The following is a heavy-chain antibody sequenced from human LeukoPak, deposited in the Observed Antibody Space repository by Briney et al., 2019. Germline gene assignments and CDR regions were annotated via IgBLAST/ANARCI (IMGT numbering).Heavy chain of an antibody. CDR3: ARDKGYNIDY. CDR1: GFTFNIYW. D-gene: IGHD1-14*01. CDR2: INSDGSSK. J-gene: IGHJ4*02. V-gene: IGHV3-74*01. Sequence: GGSLRLSCAASGFTFNIYWMHWVRQAPGKGLVWVSRINSDGSSKGYADSVKGRFTISRDNAKNTLYLQMNSLTAEDTAVYYCARDKGYNIDYWGQGILVTVSS.